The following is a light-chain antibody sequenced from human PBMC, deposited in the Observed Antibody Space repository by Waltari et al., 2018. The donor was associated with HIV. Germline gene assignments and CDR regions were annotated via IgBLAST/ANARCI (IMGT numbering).Light chain of an antibody. J-gene: IGLJ3*02. CDR1: HLSLKY. V-gene: IGLV3-1*01. Sequence: FELTQPPTVSVSPGETANITCSGDHLSLKYTCWYQQKAGQSPVLVIYADSKRPSGIPDRFSGSNSGNTSTLTIYGAQTVDEADYYCQAWDTIREVFGGGTRLTV. CDR2: ADS. CDR3: QAWDTIREV.